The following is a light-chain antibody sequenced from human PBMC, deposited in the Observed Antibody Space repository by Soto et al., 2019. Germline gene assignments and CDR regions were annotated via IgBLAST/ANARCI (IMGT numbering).Light chain of an antibody. CDR3: QHYNDWPPRT. CDR2: GAS. CDR1: QTVSNN. V-gene: IGKV3-15*01. Sequence: EIVVTQSPATLSVSPGERATLSCWASQTVSNNLAWYQQKPGQAPRLLIYGASTRATGIPARFSGSGSGTEFTLTISGLQSEDFAVYYCQHYNDWPPRTFGQGTKLEIK. J-gene: IGKJ2*01.